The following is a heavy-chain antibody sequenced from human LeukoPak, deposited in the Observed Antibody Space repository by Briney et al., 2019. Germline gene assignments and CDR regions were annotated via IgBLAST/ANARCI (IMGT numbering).Heavy chain of an antibody. CDR2: IYYSGST. CDR3: ARKKGYGSGSMGKGYYYGMDV. D-gene: IGHD3-10*01. Sequence: SETLSLTCTVSGGSISSYYWSWIRQPPGKGLEWIGYIYYSGSTNYNPSLKSRVTISVDTSKNQFSLKLSSVTAADTAVYYCARKKGYGSGSMGKGYYYGMDVWGRGTTVTVSS. J-gene: IGHJ6*02. CDR1: GGSISSYY. V-gene: IGHV4-59*01.